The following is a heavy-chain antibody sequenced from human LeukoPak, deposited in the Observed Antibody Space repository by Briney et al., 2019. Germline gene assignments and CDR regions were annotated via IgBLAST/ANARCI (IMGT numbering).Heavy chain of an antibody. CDR3: ARARDGYNKGSFDY. Sequence: WASVKVSCKASGYTFTSYGISWVRQAPGQGLEWMGWISAYNGNTNYAQKLQGRVTMTTDTSTSTAYMELRSLRSDDTAVYYCARARDGYNKGSFDYWGQGTLVTVSS. CDR1: GYTFTSYG. V-gene: IGHV1-18*01. CDR2: ISAYNGNT. J-gene: IGHJ4*02. D-gene: IGHD5-24*01.